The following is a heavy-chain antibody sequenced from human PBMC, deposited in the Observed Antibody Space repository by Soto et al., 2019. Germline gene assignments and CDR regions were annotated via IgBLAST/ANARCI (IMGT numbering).Heavy chain of an antibody. J-gene: IGHJ3*01. Sequence: QVQLVQSGADVKKPGSSVRVSCKTSGGPFGNSAISWVRQAPAQRLEWIGEIIPVFDKANYAQNFQGRLTITADDSTATVFMQLSSLRSEDPAVYFCARLRRDWGDAFDLWGQGTLVTVSS. V-gene: IGHV1-69*01. CDR2: IIPVFDKA. D-gene: IGHD3-16*01. CDR3: ARLRRDWGDAFDL. CDR1: GGPFGNSA.